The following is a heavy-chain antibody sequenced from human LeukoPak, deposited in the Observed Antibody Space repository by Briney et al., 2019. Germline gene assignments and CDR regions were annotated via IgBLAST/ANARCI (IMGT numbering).Heavy chain of an antibody. CDR1: GFTFSSYW. Sequence: GGSLRLSCAASGFTFSSYWMSWVRQAPGKGLEWVANIKQDGSEKYYVDSVKGRFTISRDNAKNSLYLQMNSLRAEDTAVYYCARKGGEVMGAFDIWGQGTMVTVSS. CDR3: ARKGGEVMGAFDI. CDR2: IKQDGSEK. V-gene: IGHV3-7*03. D-gene: IGHD3-16*01. J-gene: IGHJ3*02.